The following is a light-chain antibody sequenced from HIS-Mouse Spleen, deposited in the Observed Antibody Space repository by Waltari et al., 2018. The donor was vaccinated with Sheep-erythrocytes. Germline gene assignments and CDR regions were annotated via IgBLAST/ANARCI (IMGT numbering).Light chain of an antibody. CDR2: AAS. Sequence: DFQMTQSPSSVSASVGDRVTITCRASQGISSWLAWSQQKPGKAPKLLSYAASSLQSGVPSRFSGSGSGTDFTLTISSLQPEDFATYYCQQANSFPITFGQGTRLEIK. J-gene: IGKJ5*01. CDR3: QQANSFPIT. CDR1: QGISSW. V-gene: IGKV1-12*01.